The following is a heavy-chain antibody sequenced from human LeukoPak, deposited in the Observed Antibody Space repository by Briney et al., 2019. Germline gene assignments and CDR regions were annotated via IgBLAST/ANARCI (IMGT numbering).Heavy chain of an antibody. CDR3: ARIRITGTAAID. D-gene: IGHD1-20*01. J-gene: IGHJ4*02. V-gene: IGHV2-70*11. CDR2: IDWDDDN. Sequence: SGPTLANPTQTLTLTCTFPGLSLSTSGMCVSWIRQPPGKALEWLARIDWDDDNYYSTSLKTRLTIYKDTTNNQVVLTMTSMDPVDTATYYCARIRITGTAAIDWGQGTLVTVSS. CDR1: GLSLSTSGMC.